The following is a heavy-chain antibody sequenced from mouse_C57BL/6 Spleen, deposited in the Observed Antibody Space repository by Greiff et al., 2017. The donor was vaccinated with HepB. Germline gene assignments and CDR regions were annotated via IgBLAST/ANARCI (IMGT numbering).Heavy chain of an antibody. CDR1: GFTFSNYW. Sequence: EVQLVESGGGLVQPGGSMKLSCVASGFTFSNYWMNWVRQSPEKGLEWVAQIRLKSDNYATHYAESVKGRFTISRDDSKSSVYLQMNNLRAEDTGIYYCTKQKITTVEGFAYWGQGTLVTVSA. CDR3: TKQKITTVEGFAY. CDR2: IRLKSDNYAT. D-gene: IGHD1-1*01. J-gene: IGHJ3*01. V-gene: IGHV6-3*01.